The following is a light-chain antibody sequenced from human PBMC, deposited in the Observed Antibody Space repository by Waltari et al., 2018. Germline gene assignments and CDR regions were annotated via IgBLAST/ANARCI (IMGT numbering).Light chain of an antibody. J-gene: IGKJ1*01. V-gene: IGKV2-29*02. CDR2: RVS. CDR3: MQALQTWT. Sequence: DIVMTQTPLSLPVTPGEPASISCRSSQSLLHSNGNSYLYWYLQKAGQPPRLLIYRVSNRFSGVPARCSVRRSGTNFTLKISRVEAEDVGVYYCMQALQTWTFGQGTKVEIK. CDR1: QSLLHSNGNSY.